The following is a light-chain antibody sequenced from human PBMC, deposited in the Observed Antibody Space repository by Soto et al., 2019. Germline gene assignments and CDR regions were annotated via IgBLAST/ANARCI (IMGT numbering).Light chain of an antibody. V-gene: IGLV6-57*02. CDR1: SGSIASNY. J-gene: IGLJ3*02. Sequence: NFMLTQPHSVSESPGKTVTISCTGSSGSIASNYVQWYQQRPGSAPTTVIYEDNQRPSGVPDRFSGSIDSSSNSASLTISGLKTEDEAVYYCQSYDSSNRGVFGGGTKLTVL. CDR3: QSYDSSNRGV. CDR2: EDN.